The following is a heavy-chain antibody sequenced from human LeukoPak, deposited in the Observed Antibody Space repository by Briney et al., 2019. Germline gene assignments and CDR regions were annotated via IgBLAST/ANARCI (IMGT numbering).Heavy chain of an antibody. J-gene: IGHJ4*02. CDR2: IHTGGTT. CDR3: VYSRGTY. D-gene: IGHD3-16*01. CDR1: LLITSSDF. Sequence: PGASLRLSCAASLLITSSDFIGSVRQAPEKGLEWVSLIHTGGTTFYTDSGKGRFTISRNTSMNTESLQMNTLRAEDTAIYYCVYSRGTYWGQGTLVTVSS. V-gene: IGHV3-53*01.